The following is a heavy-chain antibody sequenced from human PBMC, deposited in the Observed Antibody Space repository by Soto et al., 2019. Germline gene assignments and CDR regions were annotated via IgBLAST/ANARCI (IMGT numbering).Heavy chain of an antibody. CDR2: ISYDGSNK. CDR1: GFTFSSYA. CDR3: ARDDRTDYYYYGMDV. Sequence: GGSLRLSCAASGFTFSSYAMHWVRQAPGKGLEWVAVISYDGSNKYYADSVKGRFTISRDNSKNTLYLQMNSLRAEDTAVYYCARDDRTDYYYYGMDVWGQGTTVTVSS. J-gene: IGHJ6*02. V-gene: IGHV3-30-3*01.